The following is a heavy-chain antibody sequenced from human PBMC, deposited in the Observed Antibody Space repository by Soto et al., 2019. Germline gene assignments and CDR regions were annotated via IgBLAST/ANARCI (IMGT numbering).Heavy chain of an antibody. J-gene: IGHJ4*02. CDR1: GFTFSSYG. V-gene: IGHV3-33*01. CDR2: IWYDGSNK. D-gene: IGHD2-15*01. Sequence: GGSLRLSCAASGFTFSSYGMHWVRQAPGKGLEWVAVIWYDGSNKYYADSVKGRFTISRDNFKNTLYLQMNSLRAKDTAVYYCARDRGPIDYWGQGTLVTVSS. CDR3: ARDRGPIDY.